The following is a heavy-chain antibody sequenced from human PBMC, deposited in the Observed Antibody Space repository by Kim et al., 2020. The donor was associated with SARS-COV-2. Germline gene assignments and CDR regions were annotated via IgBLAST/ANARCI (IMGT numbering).Heavy chain of an antibody. J-gene: IGHJ5*02. Sequence: SVKGRFTISRDDSANTAYLQMNSLKAEDTAVYYCTSGYCSGGTCYPQFDPWGQGTLVTVSS. D-gene: IGHD2-15*01. V-gene: IGHV3-73*01. CDR3: TSGYCSGGTCYPQFDP.